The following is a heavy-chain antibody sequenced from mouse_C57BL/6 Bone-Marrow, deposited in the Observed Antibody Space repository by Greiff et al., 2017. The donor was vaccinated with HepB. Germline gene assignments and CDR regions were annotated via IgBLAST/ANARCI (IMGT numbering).Heavy chain of an antibody. CDR3: ARGYYGSSPLFAY. CDR1: GYTFTSYW. J-gene: IGHJ3*01. D-gene: IGHD1-1*01. Sequence: VQLQQPGAELVMPGASVKLSCKASGYTFTSYWMHWVKQRPGQGLEWIGEIDPSDSYTNYNQKFKGKSTLTVDKSSSTAYMQLSSLTSEDSAVYDCARGYYGSSPLFAYWGQGTLVTVSA. V-gene: IGHV1-69*01. CDR2: IDPSDSYT.